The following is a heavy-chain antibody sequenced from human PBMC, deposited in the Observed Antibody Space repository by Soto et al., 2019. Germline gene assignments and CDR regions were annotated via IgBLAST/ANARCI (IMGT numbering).Heavy chain of an antibody. J-gene: IGHJ4*02. Sequence: QVQLVESGGGVVQPGRSLRLSCAASGFTFSSYAMHWVRQAPGKGLEWAAVISYDGSNKYYADSVKGRFTISRDNSKNTLYLQMNSLRAEDTAVYYCARGDLRYFDSLGYWGQGTLVTVSS. V-gene: IGHV3-30-3*01. CDR2: ISYDGSNK. D-gene: IGHD3-9*01. CDR3: ARGDLRYFDSLGY. CDR1: GFTFSSYA.